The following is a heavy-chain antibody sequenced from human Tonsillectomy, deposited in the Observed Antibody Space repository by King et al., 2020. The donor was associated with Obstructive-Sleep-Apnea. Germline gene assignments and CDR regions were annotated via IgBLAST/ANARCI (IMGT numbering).Heavy chain of an antibody. V-gene: IGHV4-59*08. CDR2: IYYSGST. CDR3: ARPRRATSGAFDI. CDR1: GGSISSYY. Sequence: VQLQESGPGLVKPSETLSLTCTVSGGSISSYYWSWIRQPPGKGLEWIGYIYYSGSTTYTPSLKSRVTISVETSKNKFSLKLSSVTAAATAVYYCARPRRATSGAFDIWGQGTMVTVSS. D-gene: IGHD5-12*01. J-gene: IGHJ3*02.